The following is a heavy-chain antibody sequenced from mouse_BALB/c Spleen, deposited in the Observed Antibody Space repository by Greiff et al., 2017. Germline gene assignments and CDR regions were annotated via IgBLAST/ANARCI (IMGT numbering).Heavy chain of an antibody. CDR3: ARQGPYYGYLMTMDY. Sequence: EVQLVESGGDLVKPGGSLKLSCAASGFTFSSYGMSWVRQTPDKRLEWVATISSGGSYTYYPDSVKGRFTISRDNAKNTLYLQMSSLKSEDTAMYYCARQGPYYGYLMTMDYWGQGTSVTVSS. J-gene: IGHJ4*01. V-gene: IGHV5-6*01. CDR2: ISSGGSYT. CDR1: GFTFSSYG. D-gene: IGHD2-9*01.